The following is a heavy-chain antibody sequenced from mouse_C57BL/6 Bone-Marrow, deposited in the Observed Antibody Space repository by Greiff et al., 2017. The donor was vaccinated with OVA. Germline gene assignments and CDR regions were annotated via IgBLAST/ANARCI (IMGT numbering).Heavy chain of an antibody. D-gene: IGHD2-3*01. Sequence: QVQLKQPGAELVKPGASVKMSCKASGYTFTSYWITWVKQRPGQGLEWIGDIYPGSGSTNYNEKFKSKATLTVDTSSSTAYMQLSSLTSEDSAVYYCAREDGYYVGYAMDYWGQGTSVTVSS. CDR1: GYTFTSYW. CDR2: IYPGSGST. J-gene: IGHJ4*01. CDR3: AREDGYYVGYAMDY. V-gene: IGHV1-55*01.